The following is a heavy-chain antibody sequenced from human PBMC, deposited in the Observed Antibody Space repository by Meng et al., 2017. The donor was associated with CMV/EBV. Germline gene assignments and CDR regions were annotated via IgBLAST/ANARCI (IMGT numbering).Heavy chain of an antibody. V-gene: IGHV4-4*07. CDR3: ARDVTGITDRFDP. J-gene: IGHJ5*02. Sequence: QLQLQESGPGLVXPXXXXXLTCTVSGGSISSYYWSWIRQPAGKGLEWIGRIYTSGSTNYNPSLKSRVTMSVDTSKNQFSLKLSSVTAADTAVYYCARDVTGITDRFDPWGQGTLVTVSS. CDR2: IYTSGST. CDR1: GGSISSYY. D-gene: IGHD1-20*01.